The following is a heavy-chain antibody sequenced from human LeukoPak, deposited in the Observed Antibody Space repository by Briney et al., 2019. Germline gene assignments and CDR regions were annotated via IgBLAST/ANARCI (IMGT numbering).Heavy chain of an antibody. J-gene: IGHJ5*02. CDR1: GFTFSSYW. CDR3: ARGSDYYGSGSYYSGGFDP. Sequence: PGGSLRLSCAASGFTFSSYWMSWVRQAPGKGLEWVANIKQDGSEKYYVDSVKGRFTISRDNTKNSLYLQMNSLRAEDTAVYYCARGSDYYGSGSYYSGGFDPWGQGTLVTVSS. CDR2: IKQDGSEK. D-gene: IGHD3-10*01. V-gene: IGHV3-7*01.